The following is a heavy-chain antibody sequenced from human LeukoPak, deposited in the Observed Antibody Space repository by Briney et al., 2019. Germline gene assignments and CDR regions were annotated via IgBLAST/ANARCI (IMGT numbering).Heavy chain of an antibody. V-gene: IGHV3-7*01. CDR1: GFTFSSYW. D-gene: IGHD3-16*01. Sequence: GGSLRLSCTASGFTFSSYWMGWVRQAPGNGLEWVANIKPDGSEIYYVDSVRGRFTISRDNAKNSVYLQMNSLRAEDTAVYYCTRALDYWGQGTLVTVSS. J-gene: IGHJ4*02. CDR2: IKPDGSEI. CDR3: TRALDY.